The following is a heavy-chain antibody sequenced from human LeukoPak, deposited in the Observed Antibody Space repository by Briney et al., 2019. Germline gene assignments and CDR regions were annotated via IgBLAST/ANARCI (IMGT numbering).Heavy chain of an antibody. CDR3: ARHEQGYCTSSSCRGSDY. CDR1: AYSISGGYY. D-gene: IGHD2-2*01. Sequence: PSETLSLTCVVSAYSISGGYYWGWIRQPPGQGLEWIGTIYHSGSTYYNPSLTSRVTTSIDASKNQFSLKLSSVADADTAVYYCARHEQGYCTSSSCRGSDYWGQGTLVTVSS. CDR2: IYHSGST. J-gene: IGHJ4*02. V-gene: IGHV4-38-2*01.